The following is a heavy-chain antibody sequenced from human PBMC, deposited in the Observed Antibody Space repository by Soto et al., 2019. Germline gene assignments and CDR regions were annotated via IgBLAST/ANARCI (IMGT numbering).Heavy chain of an antibody. D-gene: IGHD2-2*01. CDR2: INPSGGST. Sequence: ASVKVSCKASGYTFTSYNINWVRQAPGQGLEWMGIINPSGGSTSYAQKLQGRVTMTRDTSTSPVYMELSSLRSEDTAVYYCACNPCSSSSWSPAWFDPWGQGTLVTVSS. J-gene: IGHJ5*02. CDR3: ACNPCSSSSWSPAWFDP. CDR1: GYTFTSYN. V-gene: IGHV1-46*01.